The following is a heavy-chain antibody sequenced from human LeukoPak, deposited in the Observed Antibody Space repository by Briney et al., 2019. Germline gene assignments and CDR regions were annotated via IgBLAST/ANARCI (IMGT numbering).Heavy chain of an antibody. D-gene: IGHD3-22*01. Sequence: GGSLRLSCAASGFTFSSYGMHWVRQAPGKGLEWVAFIRYDGSNKYYADSVKGRFTISRDNSKNTLYLQVNSLRAEDTAVYYCAAYYYDSSGCYWGQGTLVTVSS. CDR2: IRYDGSNK. V-gene: IGHV3-30*02. J-gene: IGHJ4*02. CDR3: AAYYYDSSGCY. CDR1: GFTFSSYG.